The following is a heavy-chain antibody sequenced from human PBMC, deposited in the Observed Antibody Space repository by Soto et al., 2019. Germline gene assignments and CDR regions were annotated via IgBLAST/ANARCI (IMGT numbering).Heavy chain of an antibody. Sequence: GGSLRLSCAASGFTFDDYAMHWVRQAPGKGLEWVSGISWNSGSIGYADSVKGRFTISRDNAKNSLYLQMNSLRAEDTALYYCARSRFYYGSGSYVPKYGMDVWGQGTTVTVSS. D-gene: IGHD3-10*01. V-gene: IGHV3-9*01. CDR3: ARSRFYYGSGSYVPKYGMDV. J-gene: IGHJ6*02. CDR1: GFTFDDYA. CDR2: ISWNSGSI.